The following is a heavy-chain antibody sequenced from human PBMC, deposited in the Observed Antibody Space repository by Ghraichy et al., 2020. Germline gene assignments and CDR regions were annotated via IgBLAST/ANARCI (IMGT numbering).Heavy chain of an antibody. D-gene: IGHD6-13*01. CDR2: IIPIFGTA. V-gene: IGHV1-69*13. Sequence: SVKVSCKASGGTFSSYAISWVRQAPGQGLEWMGGIIPIFGTANYAQKFQGRVTITADESTSTAYMELSSLRSEDTAVYYCARGRVAAAGTVPYYYYGMDVWGQGTTVTVSS. CDR1: GGTFSSYA. CDR3: ARGRVAAAGTVPYYYYGMDV. J-gene: IGHJ6*02.